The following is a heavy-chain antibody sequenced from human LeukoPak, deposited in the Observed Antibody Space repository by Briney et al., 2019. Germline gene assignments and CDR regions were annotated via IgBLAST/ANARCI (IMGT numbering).Heavy chain of an antibody. V-gene: IGHV3-66*01. Sequence: GGSLRLSCAASGFTVSSNYMSWVRQAPGKGLEWVSVIYSGGSIYYADSVKGRFTISRDNSENTLYLQMNSLRAEDTAVYYCARGGSYYYVNDWGQGTLVTVSS. J-gene: IGHJ4*02. CDR2: IYSGGSI. CDR1: GFTVSSNY. CDR3: ARGGSYYYVND. D-gene: IGHD1-26*01.